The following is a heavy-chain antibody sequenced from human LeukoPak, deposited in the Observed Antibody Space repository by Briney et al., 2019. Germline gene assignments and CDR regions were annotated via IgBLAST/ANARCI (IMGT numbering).Heavy chain of an antibody. Sequence: ASVTVSCKPSGYTFTHYDICWVRPAPGQGLEWMGRISPYNGDTYYAQKLQGRVTMTTDTSTRTAYLQLESLTSDDTAVYYCARKRGGCYPDWGQGTLVIVSS. J-gene: IGHJ4*02. CDR3: ARKRGGCYPD. V-gene: IGHV1-18*01. CDR1: GYTFTHYD. D-gene: IGHD2-15*01. CDR2: ISPYNGDT.